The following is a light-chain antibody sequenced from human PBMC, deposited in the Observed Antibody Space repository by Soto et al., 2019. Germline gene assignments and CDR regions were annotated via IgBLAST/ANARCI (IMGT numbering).Light chain of an antibody. V-gene: IGKV1-12*01. CDR1: QGIGNW. CDR3: QQANSFAYT. J-gene: IGKJ2*01. Sequence: DIQLTQSPSSVSASVGDRVTISCRASQGIGNWLAWYQQKPGKPPNLLIYATSSLQSEASSRFSGAGSGTDFTLTISSLQAEDFATYFCQQANSFAYTFGQGTKVA. CDR2: ATS.